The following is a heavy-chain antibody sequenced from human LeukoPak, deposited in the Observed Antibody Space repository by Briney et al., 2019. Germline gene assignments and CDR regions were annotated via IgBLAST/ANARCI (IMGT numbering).Heavy chain of an antibody. CDR1: GYTFTGYY. J-gene: IGHJ4*02. CDR3: ARDRVGASSYDY. V-gene: IGHV1-2*02. Sequence: ASVKVSCKASGYTFTGYYMHWVRQAPGQGLEWMGWINPNSGGTNYAQKFQGRVTMTRDTSISTAYMELSRLRSDDTAVYYCARDRVGASSYDYWGQGTPVTVSS. CDR2: INPNSGGT. D-gene: IGHD1-26*01.